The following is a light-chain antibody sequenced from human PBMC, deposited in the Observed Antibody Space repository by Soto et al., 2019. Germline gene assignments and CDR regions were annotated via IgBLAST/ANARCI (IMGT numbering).Light chain of an antibody. Sequence: KQMYKSPATLSASEGDRVTITCRASESISSWLAWYQQKPGKAPKVLIYEASSLESGVPSRFSGSGSGTEFTLTISSLQPGDFATYYCHQYNSYSWTFGQGTKVDI. CDR3: HQYNSYSWT. CDR2: EAS. J-gene: IGKJ1*01. V-gene: IGKV1-5*01. CDR1: ESISSW.